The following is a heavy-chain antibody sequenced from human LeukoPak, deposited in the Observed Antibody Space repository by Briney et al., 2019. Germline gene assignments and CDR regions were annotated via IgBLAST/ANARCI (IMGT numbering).Heavy chain of an antibody. Sequence: ASVKVSCKASGYTFTSYGISWVRQAPGQGLEWVGGFDPEEREEIYAQKFQGRVTMTEDTSTHTAYMELTSLRSDDTAVYYCATIELRDFDWLVFDYWGQGTLLSVSS. CDR2: FDPEEREE. V-gene: IGHV1-24*01. CDR3: ATIELRDFDWLVFDY. J-gene: IGHJ4*02. CDR1: GYTFTSYG. D-gene: IGHD3-9*01.